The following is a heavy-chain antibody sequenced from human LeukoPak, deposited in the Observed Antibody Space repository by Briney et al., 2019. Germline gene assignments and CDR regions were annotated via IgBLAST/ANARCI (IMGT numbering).Heavy chain of an antibody. CDR2: ISSSSSTI. J-gene: IGHJ4*02. Sequence: GGSLRLSCAASGFTFSSYSMNWVRQAPGKGLEWVSYISSSSSTIYYADSVKGRFTISRDNAKNSLYLQMNSLRAEDTAVYYCAAKYYYDSSGYPNWGQGTLVTVSS. D-gene: IGHD3-22*01. CDR3: AAKYYYDSSGYPN. CDR1: GFTFSSYS. V-gene: IGHV3-48*01.